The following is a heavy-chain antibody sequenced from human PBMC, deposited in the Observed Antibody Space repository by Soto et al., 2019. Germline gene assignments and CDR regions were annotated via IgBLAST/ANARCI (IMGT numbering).Heavy chain of an antibody. J-gene: IGHJ4*02. CDR3: AKDTEMPGRGLDY. D-gene: IGHD2-2*01. CDR2: IDNSGGAT. Sequence: GGSLRRSCAASGFTFRTFAMAWVRQAPGKGLEWVSTIDNSGGATYYADSVKGRFTISRDNSKNTVYLEMNSLRAEDTALYYCAKDTEMPGRGLDYWGQGTLVTVSS. V-gene: IGHV3-23*01. CDR1: GFTFRTFA.